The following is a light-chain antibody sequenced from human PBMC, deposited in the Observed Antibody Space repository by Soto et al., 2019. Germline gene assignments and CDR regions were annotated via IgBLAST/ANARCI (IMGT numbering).Light chain of an antibody. CDR2: KAS. Sequence: DIQMTQSRSTLSASVGDRVTITCRASQSINSWLAWYQQKPGKAPKLLIYKASSLESAVPSRFSGSASGTEFSLTISSLQPDDFATYYCQQYNNYSYTFGQGTKLEIK. CDR3: QQYNNYSYT. V-gene: IGKV1-5*03. J-gene: IGKJ2*01. CDR1: QSINSW.